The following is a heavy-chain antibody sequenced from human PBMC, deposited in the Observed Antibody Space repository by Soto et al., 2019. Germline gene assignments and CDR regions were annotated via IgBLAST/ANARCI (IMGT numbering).Heavy chain of an antibody. CDR3: ARRKGGYFYDFWSGYYRAEGSYYYGMDV. CDR2: IYYSGST. Sequence: PSETLSLTCTVSGGSISSSSYYWGWIRQPPGKGLEWIGSIYYSGSTYHNPSLKSRVTISVDTSKNQFSLKLSSVTAADTAVYYCARRKGGYFYDFWSGYYRAEGSYYYGMDVWGQGTTVTVSS. CDR1: GGSISSSSYY. V-gene: IGHV4-39*01. J-gene: IGHJ6*02. D-gene: IGHD3-3*01.